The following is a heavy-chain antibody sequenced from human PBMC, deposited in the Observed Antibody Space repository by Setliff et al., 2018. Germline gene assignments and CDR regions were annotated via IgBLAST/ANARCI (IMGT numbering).Heavy chain of an antibody. Sequence: SVKVSCKASGGTFNTYATSWVRQAPGQGLEWMGGIIPIFGTTNYAQKFQGRVTITADEPTSTAYMELSSLRSEDTAVYYCARDFLGIHIDHGNALDDYWGQGTLVTVSS. CDR2: IIPIFGTT. D-gene: IGHD4-17*01. V-gene: IGHV1-69*13. CDR1: GGTFNTYA. CDR3: ARDFLGIHIDHGNALDDY. J-gene: IGHJ4*02.